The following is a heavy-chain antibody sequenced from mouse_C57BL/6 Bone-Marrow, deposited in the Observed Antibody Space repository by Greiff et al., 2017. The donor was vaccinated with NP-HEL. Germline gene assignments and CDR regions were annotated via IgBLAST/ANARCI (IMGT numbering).Heavy chain of an antibody. CDR3: ARYPITTVEYFDV. CDR1: GYSITSDY. J-gene: IGHJ1*03. D-gene: IGHD1-1*01. V-gene: IGHV3-8*01. CDR2: ISYSGST. Sequence: EVMLVESGPGLAKPSQTLSLTCSVTGYSITSDYWNWIRKFPGNKLEYMGYISYSGSTYYNPSLKSRISITRDTSKNQYYLQLNSVTTEDTATYYCARYPITTVEYFDVWGTGTTVTVSS.